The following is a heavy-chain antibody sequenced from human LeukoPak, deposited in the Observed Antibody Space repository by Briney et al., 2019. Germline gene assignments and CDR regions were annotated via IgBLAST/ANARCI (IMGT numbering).Heavy chain of an antibody. Sequence: PGGSLRLSCIGSGFTFSKTWMMWVRQAPGKGLEWVSAISGSGGSTYYADSVKGRFTISRDNSKNTLYLQMNSLRAEDTAVYYCAKKGAAAGLYYYYYMDVWGKGTTVTVSS. D-gene: IGHD6-13*01. CDR1: GFTFSKTW. J-gene: IGHJ6*03. V-gene: IGHV3-23*01. CDR3: AKKGAAAGLYYYYYMDV. CDR2: ISGSGGST.